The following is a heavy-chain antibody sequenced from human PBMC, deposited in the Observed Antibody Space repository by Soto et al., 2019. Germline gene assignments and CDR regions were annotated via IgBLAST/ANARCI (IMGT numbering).Heavy chain of an antibody. CDR2: ISYDGSNK. Sequence: QVQLVESGGGVVQPGRSLRLSCAASGFTFSNYAMHWVRQAPGKGLEWVAVISYDGSNKYYADSVKGRFTTSRDNSRNTLYLQMDSLRVEDTAIYYCASDTAVAKPSYYFDYWGQGARVTVSS. CDR1: GFTFSNYA. CDR3: ASDTAVAKPSYYFDY. J-gene: IGHJ4*02. V-gene: IGHV3-30-3*01. D-gene: IGHD5-18*01.